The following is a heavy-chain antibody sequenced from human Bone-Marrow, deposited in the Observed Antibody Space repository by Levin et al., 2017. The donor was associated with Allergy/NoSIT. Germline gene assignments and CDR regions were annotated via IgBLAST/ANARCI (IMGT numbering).Heavy chain of an antibody. V-gene: IGHV3-11*01. CDR2: ISSRGTTI. J-gene: IGHJ5*02. D-gene: IGHD3-10*01. Sequence: GGSLRLSCTASGFIFSDYYMTWIRQAPGKGLEWISHISSRGTTIHYADSVKGRFTISRDNAKNSLYLQMNSLRPDDTAVYYCARDQTGLRESWGQGTLLTVSS. CDR3: ARDQTGLRES. CDR1: GFIFSDYY.